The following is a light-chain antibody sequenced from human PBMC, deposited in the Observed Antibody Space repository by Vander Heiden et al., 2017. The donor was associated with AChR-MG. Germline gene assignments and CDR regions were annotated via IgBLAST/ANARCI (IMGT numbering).Light chain of an antibody. V-gene: IGLV2-14*03. Sequence: QSALTQPASVSGSPGQSITISCTGTSSDIGYYNYVCWYQQQPGKAPKLSIYAVDKRPSGVSDRFSGSKSGNTASLTISGLQPDDEATYFCSSYTIKSAPVLFGGGTKLTVL. CDR3: SSYTIKSAPVL. J-gene: IGLJ2*01. CDR1: SSDIGYYNY. CDR2: AVD.